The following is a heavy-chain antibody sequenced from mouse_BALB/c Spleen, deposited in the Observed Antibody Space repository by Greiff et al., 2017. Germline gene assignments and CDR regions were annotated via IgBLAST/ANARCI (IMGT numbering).Heavy chain of an antibody. Sequence: EVKLMESGPGLVKPSQSLSLTCSVTGYSITSGYYWNWIRQFPGNKLEWMGYISYDGSNNYNPSLKNRISITRDTSKNQFFLKLNSVTTEDTATYYCARFITTVDYWGQGTTLTVSS. V-gene: IGHV3-6*02. CDR2: ISYDGSN. CDR1: GYSITSGYY. D-gene: IGHD1-1*01. CDR3: ARFITTVDY. J-gene: IGHJ2*01.